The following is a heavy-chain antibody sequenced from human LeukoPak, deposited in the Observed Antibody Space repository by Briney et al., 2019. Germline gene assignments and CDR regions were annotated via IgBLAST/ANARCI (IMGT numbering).Heavy chain of an antibody. V-gene: IGHV3-53*01. CDR2: IYSGGST. CDR3: ARLGSLTHDAFDI. D-gene: IGHD3-10*01. J-gene: IGHJ3*02. Sequence: AGGSLRLSCAASGFTVSSNYMSWVRQAPGKGLEWVSVIYSGGSTYYADSVKGRFTISRDNSKNTLYLQMNSLRAEDTAVYYCARLGSLTHDAFDIWGQGTMVTVSS. CDR1: GFTVSSNY.